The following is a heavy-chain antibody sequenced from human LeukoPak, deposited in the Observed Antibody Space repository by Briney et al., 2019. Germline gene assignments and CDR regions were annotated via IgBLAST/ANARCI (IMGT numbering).Heavy chain of an antibody. Sequence: SDTLSLTCTVSGDSISTSKSYWGWIRQPPGKGLEWIGSMYSSGSTYYNPSLKSRVTISVDTSKNQFSLKLSSVTAADTAVYYCARSGSGYLRYYFDYWGQGTLVTVSS. D-gene: IGHD5-12*01. CDR1: GDSISTSKSY. V-gene: IGHV4-39*07. CDR3: ARSGSGYLRYYFDY. J-gene: IGHJ4*02. CDR2: MYSSGST.